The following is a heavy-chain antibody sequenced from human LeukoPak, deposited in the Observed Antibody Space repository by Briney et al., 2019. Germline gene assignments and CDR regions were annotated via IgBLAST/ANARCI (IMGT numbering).Heavy chain of an antibody. CDR3: ARSQWELLDY. CDR1: GGSISSGGYS. Sequence: SQTLSLTCAVSGGSISSGGYSWSWIRQPPGKGLEWIGYIYHNGNTYYNPSLKSRVTISVDTSNNQFSLKLSSVTAADTAVYYCARSQWELLDYWGQGTLVTVSS. V-gene: IGHV4-30-2*02. J-gene: IGHJ4*02. D-gene: IGHD1-26*01. CDR2: IYHNGNT.